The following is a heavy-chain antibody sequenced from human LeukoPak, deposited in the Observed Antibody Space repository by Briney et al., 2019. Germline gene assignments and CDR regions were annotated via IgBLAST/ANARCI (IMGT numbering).Heavy chain of an antibody. CDR3: AKGITMISFDY. J-gene: IGHJ4*02. CDR2: IYYSGST. Sequence: SETLSLTCTVSGGSISSYYWSWIPQPPGKGLEWIGYIYYSGSTNYNPSLKSRVTISVDTSKNQFSLKLSSVTAADTAVYYCAKGITMISFDYWGQGTLVTVSS. D-gene: IGHD3-22*01. CDR1: GGSISSYY. V-gene: IGHV4-59*01.